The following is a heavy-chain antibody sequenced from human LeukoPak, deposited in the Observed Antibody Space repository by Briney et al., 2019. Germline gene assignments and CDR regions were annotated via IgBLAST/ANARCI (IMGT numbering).Heavy chain of an antibody. CDR2: IYYSGST. CDR1: GGSISSYY. V-gene: IGHV4-59*01. D-gene: IGHD6-19*01. CDR3: ARGGGLRYNSGWYWYFDY. J-gene: IGHJ4*02. Sequence: SETLSLTCTVSGGSISSYYWSWIRQPPGKGLEWIGYIYYSGSTNYNPSLKSRVTISVDTSKDHFSLKLSSVTAADTAVYYCARGGGLRYNSGWYWYFDYWGQGTLVTVSS.